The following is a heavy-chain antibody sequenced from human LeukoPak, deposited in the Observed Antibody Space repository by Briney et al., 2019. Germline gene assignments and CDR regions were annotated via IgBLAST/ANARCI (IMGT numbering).Heavy chain of an antibody. CDR2: ISTAGDT. D-gene: IGHD3-22*01. CDR1: GFTFSSYD. J-gene: IGHJ4*02. CDR3: ARGGGDSIN. V-gene: IGHV3-13*01. Sequence: GGSLRLSCAASGFTFSSYDMHWVRQATGKGLEWVSGISTAGDTYYPGSVKGRFTISRENANNSLYLQMDSLRAGDTAVYYCARGGGDSINWGQGTLVTVSS.